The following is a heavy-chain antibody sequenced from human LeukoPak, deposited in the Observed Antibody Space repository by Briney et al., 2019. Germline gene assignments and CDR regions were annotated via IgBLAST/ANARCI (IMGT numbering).Heavy chain of an antibody. CDR2: IYYSGST. CDR3: ARDDHSGSYHAFDY. Sequence: PSETLSLTCTVSGGSVSSGSYYWSWIRQPPGKGLEWIGYIYYSGSTNYNPSLKSRVTISVDTSKNQFSLKLSSVTAADTAVYYCARDDHSGSYHAFDYWGQGTLVTVSS. CDR1: GGSVSSGSYY. J-gene: IGHJ4*02. V-gene: IGHV4-61*01. D-gene: IGHD1-26*01.